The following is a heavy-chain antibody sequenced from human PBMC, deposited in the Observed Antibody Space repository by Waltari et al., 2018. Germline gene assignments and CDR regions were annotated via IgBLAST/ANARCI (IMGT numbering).Heavy chain of an antibody. J-gene: IGHJ6*02. V-gene: IGHV1-3*01. CDR3: ARGAGYSSSWYGLSYYYGMDV. CDR2: INAGNGNT. CDR1: GYTFTSYA. D-gene: IGHD6-13*01. Sequence: QVQLVQSGAEVKKPGASVKVSCKASGYTFTSYAMHWVRQAPGQRLEGMGWINAGNGNTKYSQKFQGRVTITRDTSASTAYMELSSLRSEDTAVYYCARGAGYSSSWYGLSYYYGMDVWGQGTTVTVSS.